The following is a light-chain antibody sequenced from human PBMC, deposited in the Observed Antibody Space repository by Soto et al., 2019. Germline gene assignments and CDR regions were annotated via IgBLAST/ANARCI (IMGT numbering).Light chain of an antibody. CDR2: DAS. CDR1: QSVSSY. J-gene: IGKJ4*01. V-gene: IGKV3-11*01. Sequence: EILLTHSPATLSLSPGEGATLSCRASQSVSSYLAWYQQKPGQAPXXLIYDASNRATGIPARFSGSGSGTDFTLTISSLEPEDFAVYYCQQRSNWLTFGGGTKVDIK. CDR3: QQRSNWLT.